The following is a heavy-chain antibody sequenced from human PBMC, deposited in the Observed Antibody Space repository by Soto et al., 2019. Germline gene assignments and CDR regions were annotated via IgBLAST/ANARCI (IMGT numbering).Heavy chain of an antibody. J-gene: IGHJ6*02. V-gene: IGHV1-69*01. CDR2: IIPIFGTA. CDR3: AHPGPFPGRNYYYCYGMDV. Sequence: QVQLVQSGAEVKKPGSSVKVSCKASGGTFSSYAISWVRQAPGQGLEWMGGIIPIFGTANYAQKFQGRVTITADESTSIAYMELSSLRSEDTAVYYCAHPGPFPGRNYYYCYGMDVWGQGTTVTVSS. CDR1: GGTFSSYA.